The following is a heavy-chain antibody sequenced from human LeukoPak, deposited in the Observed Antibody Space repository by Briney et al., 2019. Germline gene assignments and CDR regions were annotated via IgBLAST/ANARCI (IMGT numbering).Heavy chain of an antibody. Sequence: PGGSLRLSCAASGFTVSSNYMSWVRQAPGKGLEWVSVIYSGGSTYYADSVKGRFTISRDNSVNTLYLQMNSLRTEDTAVYYCVRAFVTAAGFFDTWGQGTLVTVSS. D-gene: IGHD6-13*01. J-gene: IGHJ4*02. V-gene: IGHV3-66*02. CDR2: IYSGGST. CDR1: GFTVSSNY. CDR3: VRAFVTAAGFFDT.